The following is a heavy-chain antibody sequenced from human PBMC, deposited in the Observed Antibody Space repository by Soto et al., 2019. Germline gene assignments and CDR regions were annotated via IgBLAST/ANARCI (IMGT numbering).Heavy chain of an antibody. Sequence: EVQLVESGGGLVQPGGSLRLSCAASGFTFSTYSMNWVRQAPGKGLEWVSYISSSSTSIYYADSVKGRFTISRENAKHSLYLQMNSLRAEDTAVYYCASGLQLGLLAFDIWGQGTMVTVSS. V-gene: IGHV3-48*01. J-gene: IGHJ3*02. D-gene: IGHD2-21*02. CDR1: GFTFSTYS. CDR2: ISSSSTSI. CDR3: ASGLQLGLLAFDI.